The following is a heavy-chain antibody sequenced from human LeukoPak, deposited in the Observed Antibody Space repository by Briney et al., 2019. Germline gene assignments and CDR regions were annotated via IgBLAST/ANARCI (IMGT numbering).Heavy chain of an antibody. CDR2: IAYDGSNK. J-gene: IGHJ4*02. CDR3: AKGGRRYCSAGSCLLFDY. CDR1: GFTFSPLG. V-gene: IGHV3-30*18. D-gene: IGHD2-15*01. Sequence: GSLRLSCAASGFTFSPLGMNWVRQAPGRGLEWVAVIAYDGSNKYYADSVKGRFTISRDNSKNTLYLQMNSLRAEDTAVHYCAKGGRRYCSAGSCLLFDYWGQGTLVTVSS.